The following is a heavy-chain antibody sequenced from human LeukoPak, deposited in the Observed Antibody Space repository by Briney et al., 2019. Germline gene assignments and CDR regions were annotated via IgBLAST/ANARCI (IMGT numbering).Heavy chain of an antibody. CDR2: IYTSGST. V-gene: IGHV4-4*07. Sequence: SETLSLTCTVSGGSISSYYWSWIRQPAGKGLEWIGRIYTSGSTNYNPSLKSRVTMSVDTSKNQFSLKLSSVTAADTAVYYCARDSGASWFGDSPGYYYYGMDVWGQGTTVAVSS. J-gene: IGHJ6*02. CDR1: GGSISSYY. D-gene: IGHD3-10*01. CDR3: ARDSGASWFGDSPGYYYYGMDV.